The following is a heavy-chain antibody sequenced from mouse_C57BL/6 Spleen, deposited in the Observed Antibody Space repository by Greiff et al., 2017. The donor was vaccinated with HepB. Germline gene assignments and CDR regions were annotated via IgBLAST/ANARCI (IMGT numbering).Heavy chain of an antibody. J-gene: IGHJ3*01. CDR1: GYSFTGYY. CDR2: INPSTGGT. V-gene: IGHV1-43*01. Sequence: VQLKQSGPELVKPGASVKISCKASGYSFTGYYMHWVKQSSEKSLEWIGEINPSTGGTSYNQKFKGKATLTVDKSSSTAYMQLKSLTSEDSAVYYCARRSPYDYDWFAYWGQGTLVTVSA. CDR3: ARRSPYDYDWFAY. D-gene: IGHD2-4*01.